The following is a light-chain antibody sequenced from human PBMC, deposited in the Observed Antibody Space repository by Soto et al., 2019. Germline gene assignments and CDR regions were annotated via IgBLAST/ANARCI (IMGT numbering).Light chain of an antibody. CDR3: QQYNNCPQT. CDR2: GAS. J-gene: IGKJ1*01. V-gene: IGKV3-15*01. CDR1: QSVSSN. Sequence: EIVMTQSPATLSVSPGERATLSCRASQSVSSNLAWYQQKPGQAPRLLIYGASTRATGIPARFSGSGSRTEFTLTISSLQSEDFAVYYCQQYNNCPQTFGQGTKVEI.